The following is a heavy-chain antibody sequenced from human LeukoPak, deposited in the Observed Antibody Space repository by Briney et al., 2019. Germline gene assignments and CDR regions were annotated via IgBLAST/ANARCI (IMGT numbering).Heavy chain of an antibody. D-gene: IGHD6-19*01. Sequence: GGSLRLSCVASGFTFSIYAIRWVRQAPGKRLEWVSTFSGTSDNTYYADSVKGRFTISRDNSKNTLYLQMHSLRAEDTAVYYCAKRVSRPQYFFDYWGQGTLVTVSS. CDR3: AKRVSRPQYFFDY. CDR1: GFTFSIYA. J-gene: IGHJ4*02. CDR2: FSGTSDNT. V-gene: IGHV3-23*01.